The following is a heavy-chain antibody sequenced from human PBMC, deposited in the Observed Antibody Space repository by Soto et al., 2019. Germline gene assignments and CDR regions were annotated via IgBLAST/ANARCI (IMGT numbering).Heavy chain of an antibody. D-gene: IGHD3-10*01. CDR3: ARGEWFVXLLCSSSDY. J-gene: IGHJ4*02. CDR2: ISAYNGNT. V-gene: IGHV1-18*01. Sequence: ASVKVSCKASGYTFTSYGISWVRQAPGQGLEWMGWISAYNGNTNYAQKLQGRVTMTTDTSTSTAYMELRSLRSDDTAVYYCARGEWFVXLLCSSSDYWGQGTLVTVSS. CDR1: GYTFTSYG.